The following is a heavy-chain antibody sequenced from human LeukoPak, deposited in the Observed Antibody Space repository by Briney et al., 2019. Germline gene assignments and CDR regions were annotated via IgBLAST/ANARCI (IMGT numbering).Heavy chain of an antibody. V-gene: IGHV1-8*01. CDR2: MNPNSGNT. CDR3: ARGPFDGWELQC. D-gene: IGHD1-26*01. Sequence: GASVKVSCKASGYTFTSYDINWVRQATGQGLEWMGWMNPNSGNTGYAQKFQGRVTLTRNTSISTAYMELSSLRSEDTAVYYCARGPFDGWELQCWGQGTLVTVSS. CDR1: GYTFTSYD. J-gene: IGHJ4*02.